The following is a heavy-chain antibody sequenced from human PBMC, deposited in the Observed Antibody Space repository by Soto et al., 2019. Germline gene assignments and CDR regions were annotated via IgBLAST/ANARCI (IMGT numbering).Heavy chain of an antibody. V-gene: IGHV3-48*03. J-gene: IGHJ3*01. Sequence: GGSLRLSCAASGFTFSRFELHWVRQAPGKGLEWISYISSSGSTAYYASSVEGRFTISRDNANNSVYLQMDSLRAEDTALYYCTKAMIGSYDSDAFDVWGQGTMVTVSS. D-gene: IGHD3-22*01. CDR1: GFTFSRFE. CDR3: TKAMIGSYDSDAFDV. CDR2: ISSSGSTA.